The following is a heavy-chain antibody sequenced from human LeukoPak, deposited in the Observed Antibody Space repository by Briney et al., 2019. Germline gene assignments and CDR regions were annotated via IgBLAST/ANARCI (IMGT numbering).Heavy chain of an antibody. V-gene: IGHV3-21*01. D-gene: IGHD3-10*01. CDR2: ISSSSSYI. CDR1: GFTFSSYS. Sequence: EGSLRLSCAASGFTFSSYSMNWVRQAPGKGLEWVSSISSSSSYIYYADSVKGRFTISRVNAKNSLYLQMNSLRAEDTAVYYCARDLVVRGVNPGYYYYGMDVWGQGTTVTVSS. J-gene: IGHJ6*02. CDR3: ARDLVVRGVNPGYYYYGMDV.